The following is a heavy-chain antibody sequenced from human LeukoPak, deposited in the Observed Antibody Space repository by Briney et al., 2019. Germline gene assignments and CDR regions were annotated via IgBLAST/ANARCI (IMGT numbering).Heavy chain of an antibody. CDR2: MRNKANSYTT. V-gene: IGHV3-72*01. CDR1: GFTFSDHY. D-gene: IGHD2-15*01. J-gene: IGHJ4*02. CDR3: ARVRLCSGGSCHRYFDY. Sequence: PGGSLRLSCAASGFTFSDHYMDWVRQAPGKGLEWVGRMRNKANSYTTEYAASVKGRFTISRDDSKNSLYLQMNSLKTEDTAVYYCARVRLCSGGSCHRYFDYWGQGTLVTVSS.